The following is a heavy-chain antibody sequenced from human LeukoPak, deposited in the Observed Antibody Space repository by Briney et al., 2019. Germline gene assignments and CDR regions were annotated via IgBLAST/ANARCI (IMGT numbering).Heavy chain of an antibody. CDR1: GFTFRSYG. V-gene: IGHV3-30*02. D-gene: IGHD3-22*01. J-gene: IGHJ4*02. CDR2: IWYDEITK. Sequence: GGSLRLSCVASGFTFRSYGIHWVRQAPGKGLEWLAFIWYDEITKNYADSVKGRFTISRDNSKNTLYVQMNSLRPDDTAVYYCAKDSSDYYFDYWGQGTLVTVSS. CDR3: AKDSSDYYFDY.